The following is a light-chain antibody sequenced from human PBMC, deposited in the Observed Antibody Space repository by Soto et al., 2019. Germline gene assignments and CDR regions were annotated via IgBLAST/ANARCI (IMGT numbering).Light chain of an antibody. CDR3: QQYNSYSWT. J-gene: IGKJ1*01. CDR1: QSISSW. Sequence: DIQMTQSPSTLSASVGDRVTITCRASQSISSWLAWYQQKPGKAPKLLIYDASSLESGVPSRFSGSGSGTEFTLTISSLQPDDFATYYCQQYNSYSWTFGQGTTVHIK. V-gene: IGKV1-5*01. CDR2: DAS.